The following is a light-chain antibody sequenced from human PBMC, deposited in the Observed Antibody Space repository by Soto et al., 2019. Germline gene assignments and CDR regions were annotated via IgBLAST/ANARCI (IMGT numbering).Light chain of an antibody. CDR3: QQFNAYPRT. CDR2: DAS. V-gene: IGKV1-13*02. Sequence: ASQLTQSPSSLSASLGDTVILTCRASQDITSDLAWYQQRPEKAPVLLIYDASRLESGVPPRFSGGGSGTEFSLTISSLQPEDFATYFCQQFNAYPRTFGQGTKVDIK. J-gene: IGKJ1*01. CDR1: QDITSD.